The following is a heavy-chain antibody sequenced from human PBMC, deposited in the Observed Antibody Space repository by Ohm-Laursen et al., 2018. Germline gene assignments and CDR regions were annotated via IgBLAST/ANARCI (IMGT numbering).Heavy chain of an antibody. V-gene: IGHV3-9*01. D-gene: IGHD3-16*01. CDR1: RFTFDNYA. CDR3: AKVEGYAGAH. CDR2: ISWNNGYI. J-gene: IGHJ4*02. Sequence: SLRLSCSASRFTFDNYAMHWVRQAPGKGLEWVSGISWNNGYIGYADSVKGRFTISRDNAKNSLYLQMNSLRAEDTASYYCAKVEGYAGAHWGQGTLVTVSS.